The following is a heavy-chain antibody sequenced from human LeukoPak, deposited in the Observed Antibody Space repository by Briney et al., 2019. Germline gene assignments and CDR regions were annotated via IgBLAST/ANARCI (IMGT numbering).Heavy chain of an antibody. CDR2: INSDGSST. Sequence: PGGSLRLSCAASGFTFSSYWMHWVRQAPGKGLVWVSRINSDGSSTSYADSVKGRFTISRDNAKNTLYLQMNSLRAEDTAVYYCARDLVGYYDFWSGYYTGSGLWFDPWGQGTLVTVSS. CDR1: GFTFSSYW. D-gene: IGHD3-3*01. J-gene: IGHJ5*02. CDR3: ARDLVGYYDFWSGYYTGSGLWFDP. V-gene: IGHV3-74*01.